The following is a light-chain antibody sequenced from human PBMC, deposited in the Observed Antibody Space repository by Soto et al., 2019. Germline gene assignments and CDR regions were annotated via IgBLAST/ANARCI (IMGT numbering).Light chain of an antibody. CDR3: QQYKSDPYT. J-gene: IGKJ2*01. V-gene: IGKV1-5*01. Sequence: DIQMTQSPSTLSSSVGDRVTITCRASQSVSSWLAWYQQKPGKAPKLVIYDASSSESRVPSRFSGSGSGTDVTLSISSLQPDDCATYFVQQYKSDPYTFGQGTKLEIK. CDR2: DAS. CDR1: QSVSSW.